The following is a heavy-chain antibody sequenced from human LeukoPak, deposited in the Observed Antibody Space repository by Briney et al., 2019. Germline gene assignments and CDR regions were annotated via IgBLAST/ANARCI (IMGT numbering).Heavy chain of an antibody. J-gene: IGHJ4*02. Sequence: SETLSLTCAVYGGSFSGYYWSWIRQPPGKGLEWIGEINHSGSTNYNPSLKSRVTISVDTSKNQFSLKLSSVTAADTAVYYCARLPTRYCSSTSCPDYWGQGTLVTVSS. V-gene: IGHV4-34*01. CDR3: ARLPTRYCSSTSCPDY. D-gene: IGHD2-2*01. CDR1: GGSFSGYY. CDR2: INHSGST.